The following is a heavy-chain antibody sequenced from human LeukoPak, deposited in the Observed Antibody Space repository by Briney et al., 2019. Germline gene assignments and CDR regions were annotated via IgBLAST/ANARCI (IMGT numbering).Heavy chain of an antibody. V-gene: IGHV1-69*06. D-gene: IGHD3-22*01. CDR1: GYTFTGYY. Sequence: ASVKVSCKASGYTFTGYYMHWVRQAPGQGLEWMGGINPIFGTANYAQKFQGRVTITADKSTSTAYMELSSLRSEDTAVYYCARDSSSGYRVDAFDIWGQGTMVTVSS. CDR2: INPIFGTA. J-gene: IGHJ3*02. CDR3: ARDSSSGYRVDAFDI.